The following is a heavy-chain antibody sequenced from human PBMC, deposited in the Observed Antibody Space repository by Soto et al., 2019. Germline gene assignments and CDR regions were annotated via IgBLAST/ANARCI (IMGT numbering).Heavy chain of an antibody. CDR2: FYSGGST. J-gene: IGHJ4*02. CDR1: GFTLSSNY. D-gene: IGHD4-17*01. V-gene: IGHV3-53*02. CDR3: ARVSTTAKTFEF. Sequence: EVQLVETGGGLIQPGGSLRLSCAASGFTLSSNYMSWVRQAPGKGLEWVSVFYSGGSTYYADSVKGRFTISRDNSKNTLDLQMNSLRAEDTALYYCARVSTTAKTFEFLGQGTLVTVSS.